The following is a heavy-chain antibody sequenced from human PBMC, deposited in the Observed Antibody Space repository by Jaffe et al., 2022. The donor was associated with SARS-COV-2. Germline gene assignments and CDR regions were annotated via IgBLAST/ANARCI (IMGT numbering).Heavy chain of an antibody. D-gene: IGHD3-10*01. CDR2: INANTGNP. Sequence: QVQLVQSGSELKRPGASVTVSCKASGYTFTNHAINWLRQAPGQGLEWMGWINANTGNPTYAQDLTGRFVFSLDTSVSTAYLQISSLKAEDTAVYYCASETGGFITMAPPYYMDVWGKGTTVTVSS. CDR3: ASETGGFITMAPPYYMDV. CDR1: GYTFTNHA. V-gene: IGHV7-4-1*02. J-gene: IGHJ6*03.